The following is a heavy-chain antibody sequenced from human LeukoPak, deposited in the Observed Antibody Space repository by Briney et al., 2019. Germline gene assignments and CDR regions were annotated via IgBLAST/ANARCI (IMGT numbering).Heavy chain of an antibody. CDR1: GFTISSYD. D-gene: IGHD3-22*01. Sequence: PGGSLRLSCAASGFTISSYDMHWVRQVTGKGLEWVSGIGTAGDTYHLDSVKGRFTISRENAKNSLYLQMNSLRAGDTAVYYCARASSLTGLDYYDSSGYYEGFDYWGQGTLVTVSS. V-gene: IGHV3-13*01. J-gene: IGHJ4*02. CDR3: ARASSLTGLDYYDSSGYYEGFDY. CDR2: IGTAGDT.